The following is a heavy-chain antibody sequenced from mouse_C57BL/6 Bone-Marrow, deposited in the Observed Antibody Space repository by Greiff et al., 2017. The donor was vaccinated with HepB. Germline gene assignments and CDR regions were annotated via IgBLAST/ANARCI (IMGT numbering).Heavy chain of an antibody. V-gene: IGHV5-12*01. Sequence: EVKLVESGGGLVQPGGSLKLSCAASGFTFSDYYMYWVRQTPEKRLVWVAYISNGGGSTYYPDTVKGRFTISRDNAKNTLYLQMSRLKSEDTAMYYCARSGTKGDWYFDVWGTGTTVTVSS. D-gene: IGHD4-1*01. CDR2: ISNGGGST. J-gene: IGHJ1*03. CDR3: ARSGTKGDWYFDV. CDR1: GFTFSDYY.